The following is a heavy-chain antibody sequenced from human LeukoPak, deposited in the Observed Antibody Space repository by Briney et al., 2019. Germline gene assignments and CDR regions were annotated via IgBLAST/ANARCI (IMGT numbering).Heavy chain of an antibody. V-gene: IGHV5-51*03. J-gene: IGHJ3*02. CDR2: IYPGDSDT. Sequence: GESLKISCKGSGYSITSYWIGWVRQMPGKGLEWMGIIYPGDSDTRYSPSFQGQVTISADKSISTAYLQWSSLKASDTAMYYCARPLVYFGSSWYGGAFDIWGQGTMVTVSS. CDR1: GYSITSYW. D-gene: IGHD6-13*01. CDR3: ARPLVYFGSSWYGGAFDI.